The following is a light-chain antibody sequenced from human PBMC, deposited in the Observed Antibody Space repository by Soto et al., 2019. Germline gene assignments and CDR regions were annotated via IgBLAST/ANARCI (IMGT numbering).Light chain of an antibody. CDR3: QQYGSSPPWT. J-gene: IGKJ1*01. CDR1: PSVSSSY. Sequence: EIVLTQSPGTLSLSPGERATLSCRASPSVSSSYFARYQQKPGQAPRLLIYGASSRATGIPDRFSGSGSGTDFTLTISRLEPEDFAVYYCQQYGSSPPWTFGQGTKVEIK. V-gene: IGKV3-20*01. CDR2: GAS.